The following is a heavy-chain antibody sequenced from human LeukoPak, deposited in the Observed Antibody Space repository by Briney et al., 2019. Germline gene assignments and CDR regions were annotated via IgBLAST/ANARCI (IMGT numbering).Heavy chain of an antibody. CDR2: ISAYNGNT. D-gene: IGHD3-10*01. Sequence: ASGKLSCTASGSPFTTSGISRVRQAPGQRLEWLGGISAYNGNTNYAQKLQGRVTMTTDTSTSTAYMELRSLRSDDTAVYYCARAGLLWFGELPSFDYWGQGTLVTVSS. CDR3: ARAGLLWFGELPSFDY. CDR1: GSPFTTSG. J-gene: IGHJ4*02. V-gene: IGHV1-18*01.